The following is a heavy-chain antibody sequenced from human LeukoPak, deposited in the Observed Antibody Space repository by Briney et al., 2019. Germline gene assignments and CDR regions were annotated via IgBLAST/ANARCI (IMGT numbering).Heavy chain of an antibody. D-gene: IGHD6-19*01. J-gene: IGHJ6*04. CDR3: ARVVFSSRAPNMDV. V-gene: IGHV3-21*01. CDR1: GFTFNTYT. Sequence: GESLRLSCAASGFTFNTYTMNWVRQAPGKGLEWVSFIGSSSDYIYYADSVKGRFTISRDNAKKSLYLQMNSLRAEDTAVYYCARVVFSSRAPNMDVCGKGTTVTVSS. CDR2: IGSSSDYI.